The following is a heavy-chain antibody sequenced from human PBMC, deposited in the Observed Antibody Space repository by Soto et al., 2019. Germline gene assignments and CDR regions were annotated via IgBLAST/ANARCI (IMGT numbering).Heavy chain of an antibody. CDR1: GGSFSGYY. Sequence: LSLTCAVYGGSFSGYYWSWIRQPPGKGLEWIGEINHSGSTSYNPSLKSRVTISVDTSKNQFSLKLSSVTAADTAVYYCASKGHYFDYWGQGTLVTVSS. CDR3: ASKGHYFDY. V-gene: IGHV4-34*01. CDR2: INHSGST. J-gene: IGHJ4*02.